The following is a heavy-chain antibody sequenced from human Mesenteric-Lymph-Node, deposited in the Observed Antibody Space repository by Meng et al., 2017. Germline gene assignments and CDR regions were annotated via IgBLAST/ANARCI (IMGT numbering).Heavy chain of an antibody. CDR3: ARHPRVKSSGNYRFDL. D-gene: IGHD1-1*01. CDR2: INPSGGST. V-gene: IGHV1-46*01. Sequence: ASVKVSCKASGYTFTSYYMHWVRQAPGQGLEWMGIINPSGGSTSYAQKFQGRVTMTRDTSTSTVYMELSSLRSEDTAVYYCARHPRVKSSGNYRFDLWTQGTLVTVSS. J-gene: IGHJ5*02. CDR1: GYTFTSYY.